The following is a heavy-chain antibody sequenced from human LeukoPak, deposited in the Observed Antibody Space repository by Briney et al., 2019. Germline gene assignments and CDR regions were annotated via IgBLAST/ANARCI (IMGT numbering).Heavy chain of an antibody. CDR2: IRSKAYGGTT. J-gene: IGHJ4*02. Sequence: GGSLRLSCTASGFTFGDYAMSWFRQAPGKGLEWVGFIRSKAYGGTTEYAASVKGRFTISRDDSKSIAYLQMNSLKTEDTAVYYFTREGEAWFGELSGVDYWGQGTLVTVSS. CDR3: TREGEAWFGELSGVDY. V-gene: IGHV3-49*03. D-gene: IGHD3-10*01. CDR1: GFTFGDYA.